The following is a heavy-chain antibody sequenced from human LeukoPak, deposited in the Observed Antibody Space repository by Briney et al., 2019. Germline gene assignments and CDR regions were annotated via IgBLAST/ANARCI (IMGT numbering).Heavy chain of an antibody. CDR3: ATAGPNYYDSSGGFMGDY. CDR2: FDPEDGET. J-gene: IGHJ4*02. D-gene: IGHD3-22*01. CDR1: GYTLTELS. V-gene: IGHV1-24*01. Sequence: ASVKVSCKVSGYTLTELSMHRVRQAPGKGLEWMGGFDPEDGETIYAQKFQGRVTMTEDTSTDTAYMELSSLRSEDTAVYYCATAGPNYYDSSGGFMGDYWGQGTLVTVSS.